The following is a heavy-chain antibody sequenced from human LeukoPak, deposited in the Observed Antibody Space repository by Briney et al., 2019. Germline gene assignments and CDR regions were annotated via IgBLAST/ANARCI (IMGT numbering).Heavy chain of an antibody. CDR1: GYTLTELS. V-gene: IGHV1-24*01. J-gene: IGHJ3*02. D-gene: IGHD2-2*01. CDR3: ATAQPGYCSSTSCHGDAFDI. CDR2: FDPEDGET. Sequence: ASVKVSCKVSGYTLTELSMHWVRQAPGKGLEWMGGFDPEDGETIYAQKFQGRVTMTEDTSTDTAYMELSSLRPEDTAVYYCATAQPGYCSSTSCHGDAFDIWGQGTMVTVSS.